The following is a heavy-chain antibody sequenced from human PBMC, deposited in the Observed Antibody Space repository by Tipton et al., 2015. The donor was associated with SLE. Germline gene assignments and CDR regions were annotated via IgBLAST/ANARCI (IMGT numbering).Heavy chain of an antibody. Sequence: SLRLSCAASGFTFSRYCMSWVRQAPGRGLEWVATIKQDGSETFYEDSVEGRFTISRDNAKNSLYLQMNSLRAEDTAVYYCARDGYCTGGNCYPGYFDLWGRGTLVTVSS. CDR1: GFTFSRYC. CDR3: ARDGYCTGGNCYPGYFDL. J-gene: IGHJ2*01. CDR2: IKQDGSET. V-gene: IGHV3-7*01. D-gene: IGHD2-15*01.